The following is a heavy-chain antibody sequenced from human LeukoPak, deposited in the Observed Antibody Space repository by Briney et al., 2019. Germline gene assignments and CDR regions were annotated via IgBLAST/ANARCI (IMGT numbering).Heavy chain of an antibody. CDR3: ARDRILVSNDILTGYSDY. J-gene: IGHJ4*02. Sequence: GGSLRLSCAVSGFTFSSYSMNWVRQAPGKGLEWVSSISSRRSYIYYADSVKGRFTISRDNAKNSLYLQMNSLRAEDTAVYYCARDRILVSNDILTGYSDYWGQGAVVTVSS. CDR2: ISSRRSYI. D-gene: IGHD3-9*01. CDR1: GFTFSSYS. V-gene: IGHV3-21*01.